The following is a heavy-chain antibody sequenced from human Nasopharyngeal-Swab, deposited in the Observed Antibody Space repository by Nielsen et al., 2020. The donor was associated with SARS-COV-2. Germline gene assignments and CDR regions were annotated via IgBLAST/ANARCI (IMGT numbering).Heavy chain of an antibody. CDR2: LTNSGRYM. D-gene: IGHD3-9*01. Sequence: GESLKISCIAQGFDLTGDNVNWIRQNSRRRLEWVASLTNSGRYMYHGPSMKGRFTISRDNDRNAIFLQMTGLKEDDTGMYFCARGGPPRLILSKAYYYHEMDVWGEGITVVVSS. J-gene: IGHJ6*04. CDR1: GFDLTGDN. CDR3: ARGGPPRLILSKAYYYHEMDV. V-gene: IGHV3-21*04.